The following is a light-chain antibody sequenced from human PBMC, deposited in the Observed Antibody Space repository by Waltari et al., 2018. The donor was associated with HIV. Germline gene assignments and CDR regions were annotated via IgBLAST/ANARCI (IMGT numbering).Light chain of an antibody. J-gene: IGLJ1*01. CDR2: GNS. CDR1: NSNIRSVYD. Sequence: QSVLTQPPSVSGAPGQRVTIPCTGSNSNIRSVYDVPWYQQVPGTVPKLLIYGNSNRPSGVPDRISGSKSGSSASLAISGLQADDEADYYCQSYDSSLSGFIFGTGTRVTVL. V-gene: IGLV1-40*01. CDR3: QSYDSSLSGFI.